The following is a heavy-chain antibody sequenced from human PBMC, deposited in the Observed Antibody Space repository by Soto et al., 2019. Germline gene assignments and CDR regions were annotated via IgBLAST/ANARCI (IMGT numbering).Heavy chain of an antibody. CDR1: GYTFTSYG. D-gene: IGHD2-15*01. V-gene: IGHV1-18*01. CDR3: ARESPRNILYYYYGMDV. CDR2: ISAYNGNT. J-gene: IGHJ6*02. Sequence: ASVKVSCKASGYTFTSYGISWVRQAPGQGLEWMGWISAYNGNTNYAQKLQGRVTINPDTSKNQFSLQLNSVTPEDTAVYYCARESPRNILYYYYGMDVWGQGTTVTVSS.